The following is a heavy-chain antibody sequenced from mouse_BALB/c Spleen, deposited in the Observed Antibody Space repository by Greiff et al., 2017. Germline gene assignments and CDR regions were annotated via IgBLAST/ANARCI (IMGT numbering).Heavy chain of an antibody. CDR2: INPGSGGT. D-gene: IGHD1-2*01. CDR3: ARGEITTAYAMDY. J-gene: IGHJ4*01. CDR1: GYAFTNYL. Sequence: VHLVESGAELVRPGTSVKVSCKASGYAFTNYLIEWVKQRPGQGLEWIGVINPGSGGTNYNEKFKGKATLTADKSSSTAYMQLSSLTSDDSAVYFCARGEITTAYAMDYWGQGTSVTVSS. V-gene: IGHV1-54*01.